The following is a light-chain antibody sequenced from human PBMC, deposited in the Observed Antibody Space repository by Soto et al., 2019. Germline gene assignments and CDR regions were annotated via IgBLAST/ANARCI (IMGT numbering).Light chain of an antibody. CDR3: HQPAGSLTWT. CDR1: QSIRYS. V-gene: IGKV1-39*01. CDR2: GAS. J-gene: IGKJ1*01. Sequence: DIQLTQSPSSLSASVGDRVTITCRASQSIRYSLNWHQQRPGEAPKVLIYGASNLQSGVPPRFSGSGSGTDLALTISSLQPEDFATYYCHQPAGSLTWTFGQGTRVEAK.